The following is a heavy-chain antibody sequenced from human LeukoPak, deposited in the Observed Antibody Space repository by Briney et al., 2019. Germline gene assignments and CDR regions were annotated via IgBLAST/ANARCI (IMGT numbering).Heavy chain of an antibody. CDR3: ARVGAVAGTPRDY. V-gene: IGHV3-21*01. J-gene: IGHJ4*02. D-gene: IGHD6-19*01. CDR2: ISSSSSYI. CDR1: GFTFSSYS. Sequence: GGSLRLSCAASGFTFSSYSMNWVRQAPGKGLEWVSSISSSSSYIYYADSVKGRFTISRDNAKNSLYLQMNSLRAEDTAVYYCARVGAVAGTPRDYWGQGTLVTVSS.